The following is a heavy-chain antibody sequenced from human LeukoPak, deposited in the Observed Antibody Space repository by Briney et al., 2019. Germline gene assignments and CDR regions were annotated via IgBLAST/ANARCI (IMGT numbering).Heavy chain of an antibody. J-gene: IGHJ4*02. V-gene: IGHV4-34*01. CDR3: ARGGRKYCSGGSCYFGY. D-gene: IGHD2-15*01. CDR2: INHSGST. CDR1: GGSFSGYY. Sequence: SETLSLTCAVYGGSFSGYYWSWIRQPPGKGLEWIGEINHSGSTNYNPSLKGRVTTSVDTSKNQFSLKLSSVTAADTAVYYCARGGRKYCSGGSCYFGYWGQGTLVTVSS.